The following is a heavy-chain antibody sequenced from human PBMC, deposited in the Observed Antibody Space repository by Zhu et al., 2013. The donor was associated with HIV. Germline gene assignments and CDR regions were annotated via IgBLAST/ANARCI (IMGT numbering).Heavy chain of an antibody. CDR2: INPSGGST. CDR1: GYTFTSYY. Sequence: QVQLVQSGAEVKKPGASVKVSCKASGYTFTSYYMHWVRQAPGQGLEWMGIINPSGGSTSYAQKFQGRVTMTRDTSTSTVYMELSSLRSEDTAVYYCARDPRSSWHHGAFDIWGQGDNGHRLL. D-gene: IGHD6-13*01. CDR3: ARDPRSSWHHGAFDI. V-gene: IGHV1-46*01. J-gene: IGHJ3*02.